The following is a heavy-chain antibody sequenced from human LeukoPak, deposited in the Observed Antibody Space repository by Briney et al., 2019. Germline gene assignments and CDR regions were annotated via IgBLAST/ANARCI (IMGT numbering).Heavy chain of an antibody. J-gene: IGHJ3*02. CDR2: INTNTGNP. CDR3: ATTNIVESTTAEDALDI. CDR1: GYTFTSYA. D-gene: IGHD1-26*01. Sequence: ASVKVSCKASGYTFTSYAMNWLRQAPGQGLEWMGWINTNTGNPTYAQDFTGRFVFSLDTSVSTAYLQISSLKTDDTAVYYCATTNIVESTTAEDALDIWGQGTMVTVSS. V-gene: IGHV7-4-1*02.